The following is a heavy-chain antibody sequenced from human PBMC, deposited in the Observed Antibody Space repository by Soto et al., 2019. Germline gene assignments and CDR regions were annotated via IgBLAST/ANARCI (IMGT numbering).Heavy chain of an antibody. CDR1: GFTFSSYG. J-gene: IGHJ4*02. V-gene: IGHV3-33*01. CDR3: ARAAYGSGSLDY. Sequence: QVQLVESGGGVVQPGRSLRLSCAASGFTFSSYGMHWVRQAPGKGLEWVAVIWYDGSNKYYADSVKGRFTISRDNSKNTLYLQMNSLRAEDTAVYYCARAAYGSGSLDYWGQGTLVTVSS. D-gene: IGHD3-10*01. CDR2: IWYDGSNK.